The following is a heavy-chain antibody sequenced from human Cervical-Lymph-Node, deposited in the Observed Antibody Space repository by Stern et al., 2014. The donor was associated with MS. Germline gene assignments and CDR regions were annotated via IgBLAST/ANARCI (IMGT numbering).Heavy chain of an antibody. CDR2: IYPGDSDP. CDR3: ARAAYSGYDKESYYYYGMDV. V-gene: IGHV5-51*01. J-gene: IGHJ6*02. CDR1: GYNFTTYW. D-gene: IGHD5-12*01. Sequence: EVQLVQSGAEVKKPGESLKISCKGSGYNFTTYWIGLVRQMPGKGLEWMGIIYPGDSDPRYSPSFQGQVTISADKSISTAYLQWSSLKASDTAMYYCARAAYSGYDKESYYYYGMDVWGQGTTVTVSS.